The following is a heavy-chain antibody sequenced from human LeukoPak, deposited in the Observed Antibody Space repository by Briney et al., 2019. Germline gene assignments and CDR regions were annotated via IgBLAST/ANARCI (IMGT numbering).Heavy chain of an antibody. V-gene: IGHV4-31*03. Sequence: PSETLSLTCTVSGASLSSGSYYWSWVRPHPGKGLEWIGYIYYSGTAYYNPSLKNRLTISVDTSENQFSLKLSSVTAADTAVYYCARDRSGRGYSYGFDYWGQGTLVTVSS. CDR3: ARDRSGRGYSYGFDY. CDR1: GASLSSGSYY. D-gene: IGHD5-18*01. J-gene: IGHJ4*02. CDR2: IYYSGTA.